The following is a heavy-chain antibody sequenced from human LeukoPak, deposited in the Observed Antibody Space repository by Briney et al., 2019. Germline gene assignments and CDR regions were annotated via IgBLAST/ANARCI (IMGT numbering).Heavy chain of an antibody. Sequence: SETLSLTCTVSGGSISSYYWSWIRQPAGKGLEWIGRIYTSGSTNYNPSLKSRVTMSVDTSKNQFSLKLSSVTAADTAVYYCARESHQLLYYYYYMDVWGKGTTVTISS. D-gene: IGHD2-2*01. CDR3: ARESHQLLYYYYYMDV. CDR2: IYTSGST. CDR1: GGSISSYY. V-gene: IGHV4-4*07. J-gene: IGHJ6*03.